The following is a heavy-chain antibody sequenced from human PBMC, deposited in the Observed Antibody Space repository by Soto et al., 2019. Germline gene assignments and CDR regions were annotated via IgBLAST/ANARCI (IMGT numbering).Heavy chain of an antibody. V-gene: IGHV4-4*02. D-gene: IGHD3-3*01. Sequence: SETLSLTCAVSSGSISSSNWWSWVRQPPGKGLEWIGEIYHSGSTNYNPSLKSRVTISVDKSKNQFSLKLSSVTAADTAVYYCARGHDFWSGYLRSYPTSNWFDPWGQGTLVTVSS. CDR1: SGSISSSNW. CDR3: ARGHDFWSGYLRSYPTSNWFDP. CDR2: IYHSGST. J-gene: IGHJ5*02.